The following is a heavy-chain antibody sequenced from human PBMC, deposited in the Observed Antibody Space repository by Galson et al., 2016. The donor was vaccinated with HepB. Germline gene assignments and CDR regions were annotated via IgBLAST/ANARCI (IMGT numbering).Heavy chain of an antibody. Sequence: PALVKPTQTLTLTCSFSGFSLSTKGMCVSWIHQPPGKALEWLALIDWDDNKYYTTSLKTRLIISKDTSKYQVALTMTNMDPVDTATYYCARIRRHCSGGNDRGDDYWGQGTLVTVSS. V-gene: IGHV2-70*01. D-gene: IGHD2-15*01. CDR2: IDWDDNK. CDR3: ARIRRHCSGGNDRGDDY. CDR1: GFSLSTKGMC. J-gene: IGHJ4*02.